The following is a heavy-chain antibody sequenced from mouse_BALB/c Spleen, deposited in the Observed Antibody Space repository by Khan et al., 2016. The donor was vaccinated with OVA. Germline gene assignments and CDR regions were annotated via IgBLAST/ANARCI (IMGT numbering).Heavy chain of an antibody. CDR2: IDPANGNT. CDR3: ARGVRTAWFAY. CDR1: GFNIKDTY. V-gene: IGHV14-3*02. J-gene: IGHJ3*01. D-gene: IGHD2-14*01. Sequence: VQLQQPGAELVKPGASVKLSCTASGFNIKDTYMHWVKQRPEQGLEWIGRIDPANGNTKYDPKFQGKATITADTSSNTAYLQLSSLTSEDTAVYYCARGVRTAWFAYWGQGTLVTVSA.